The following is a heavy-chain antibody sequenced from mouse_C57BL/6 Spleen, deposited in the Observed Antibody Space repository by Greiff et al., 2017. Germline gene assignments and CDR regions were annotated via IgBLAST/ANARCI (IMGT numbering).Heavy chain of an antibody. CDR3: ARADYGSSFDD. V-gene: IGHV1-80*01. Sequence: VQLQQSGAELVKPGASVKISCKASGYAFSSYWMNWVKQRPGKGLEWIGQIYPGDGDTNYNGKFKGKATLTADKSSSTAYMQLSSLTSEDSAVYFCARADYGSSFDDWGQGTTLTVSS. CDR1: GYAFSSYW. D-gene: IGHD1-1*01. J-gene: IGHJ2*01. CDR2: IYPGDGDT.